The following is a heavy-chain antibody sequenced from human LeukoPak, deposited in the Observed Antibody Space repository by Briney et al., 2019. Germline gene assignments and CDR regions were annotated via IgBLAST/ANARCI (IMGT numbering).Heavy chain of an antibody. V-gene: IGHV3-30*18. Sequence: GGSLRLSCAASGFTFSSYWMSWVRQAPGKGLDWVAVISYDGNNKYYADSVKGRFTISRDNSRNTLYLQMSSLRAEDTAVYYCAELGITMIGGVWGKGTTVTISS. CDR2: ISYDGNNK. CDR3: AELGITMIGGV. CDR1: GFTFSSYW. D-gene: IGHD3-10*02. J-gene: IGHJ6*04.